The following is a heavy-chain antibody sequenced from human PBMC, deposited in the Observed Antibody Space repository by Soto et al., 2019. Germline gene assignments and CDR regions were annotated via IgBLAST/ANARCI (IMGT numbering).Heavy chain of an antibody. CDR3: ARGLCSGGSCYEDY. J-gene: IGHJ4*02. V-gene: IGHV4-34*01. CDR1: GGSFSGYY. CDR2: INHSGST. D-gene: IGHD2-15*01. Sequence: QVQLQQWGAGLLKPSETLSLTCAVYGGSFSGYYWSWIRQPPGKGLEWIGEINHSGSTNYNPSLKSRVTISVDTSKNQFSLKLCSVTAADTAVYYCARGLCSGGSCYEDYWGQGTLVTVSS.